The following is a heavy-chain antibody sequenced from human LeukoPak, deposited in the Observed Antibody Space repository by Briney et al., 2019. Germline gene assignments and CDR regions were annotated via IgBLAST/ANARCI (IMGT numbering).Heavy chain of an antibody. J-gene: IGHJ3*02. Sequence: GGSLRLSCLASGFTFSSCNMHWVRQAPGKGLEYVSFLSSNSYTTYYADSVKGRFTISRDNSKNTLYLQMNSLRPEDTAVYYCVKDLSGSYAFDIWGQGTMVTVAS. CDR2: LSSNSYTT. CDR1: GFTFSSCN. V-gene: IGHV3-64D*06. D-gene: IGHD1-26*01. CDR3: VKDLSGSYAFDI.